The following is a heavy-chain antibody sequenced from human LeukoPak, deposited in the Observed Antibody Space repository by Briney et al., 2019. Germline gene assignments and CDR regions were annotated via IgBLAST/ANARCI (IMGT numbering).Heavy chain of an antibody. V-gene: IGHV3-48*03. D-gene: IGHD3-10*02. CDR1: GFTFTSYD. CDR2: ISNGGGTI. J-gene: IGHJ4*02. Sequence: PGGSLRLSCAASGFTFTSYDFNWGRQAPGKGLEWVSYISNGGGTIYYADSVKGRFTISRDNAKNSLFLQMNTLRAEDTAVYYCARDSYMFGSDYWGQGTLVTVSS. CDR3: ARDSYMFGSDY.